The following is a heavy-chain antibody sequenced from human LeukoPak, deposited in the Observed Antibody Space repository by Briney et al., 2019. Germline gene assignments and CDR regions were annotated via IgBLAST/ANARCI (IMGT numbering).Heavy chain of an antibody. CDR3: AKEGPGSGTYYDY. D-gene: IGHD1-26*01. J-gene: IGHJ4*02. CDR2: ISGSGGTT. CDR1: GFTFSRYA. V-gene: IGHV3-23*01. Sequence: PGGSLRLSCAASGFTFSRYAVNWVRLAPGKGLEWVSVISGSGGTTYYADSVKGRFTISRDNSKNTLYLQMNSLGAEDTAVYYCAKEGPGSGTYYDYWGQGTLVTVSS.